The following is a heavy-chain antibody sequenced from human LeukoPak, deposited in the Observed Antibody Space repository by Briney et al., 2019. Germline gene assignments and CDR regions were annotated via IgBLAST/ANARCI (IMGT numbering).Heavy chain of an antibody. D-gene: IGHD2-2*01. V-gene: IGHV1-18*01. CDR3: ARDGCSSTSCYRSRGWFDP. CDR2: ISAYNGNT. CDR1: RYTFTSSG. J-gene: IGHJ5*02. Sequence: ASVKVSCKASRYTFTSSGISWVRHAPGQGLEWMGWISAYNGNTNYAQKLQGRVTMTTDTSTSTAYMELRSLRSDDTAVYYCARDGCSSTSCYRSRGWFDPWGQGTLVTVSS.